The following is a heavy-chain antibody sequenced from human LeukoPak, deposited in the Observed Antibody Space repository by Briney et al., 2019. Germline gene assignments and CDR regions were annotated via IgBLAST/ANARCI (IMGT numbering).Heavy chain of an antibody. Sequence: SETLSLTCTVSGGSISSYYWSWIRQPPGKGLEWIGYIYYSGSTNYNPSLKSRVTISVDTSKNQFSLKLSSVTAADTAVYYCARSRAPDYYGMDVWGRGTTVTVSS. CDR2: IYYSGST. V-gene: IGHV4-59*01. CDR3: ARSRAPDYYGMDV. CDR1: GGSISSYY. J-gene: IGHJ6*02.